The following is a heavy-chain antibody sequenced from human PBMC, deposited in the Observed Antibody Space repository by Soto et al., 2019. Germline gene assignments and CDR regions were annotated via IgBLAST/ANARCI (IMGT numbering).Heavy chain of an antibody. J-gene: IGHJ4*02. V-gene: IGHV4-59*12. Sequence: SETLSLTCTVSGGSISSYYWSWIRQPPGKGLEWIGYIYYSGSTYYNPSLKSRVTISVDTSKNQFSLKLSSVTAADTAVYYCARSLDIAKFDYWGQGTLVTVSS. CDR3: ARSLDIAKFDY. D-gene: IGHD5-12*01. CDR2: IYYSGST. CDR1: GGSISSYY.